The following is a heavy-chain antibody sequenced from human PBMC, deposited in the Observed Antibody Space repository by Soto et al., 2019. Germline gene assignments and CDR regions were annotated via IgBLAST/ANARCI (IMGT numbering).Heavy chain of an antibody. CDR3: AKDPLIAAAGDYYYYGMDV. CDR2: ISGSGGST. Sequence: PGGSLRLSCAASGFSFSSYAMSWVRQAPGKGLEWVSAISGSGGSTYYADSVKGRFTISRDNSKNTLYLQMNSLRAEDTAVYYCAKDPLIAAAGDYYYYGMDVWGQGTTVTVSS. D-gene: IGHD6-13*01. V-gene: IGHV3-23*01. J-gene: IGHJ6*02. CDR1: GFSFSSYA.